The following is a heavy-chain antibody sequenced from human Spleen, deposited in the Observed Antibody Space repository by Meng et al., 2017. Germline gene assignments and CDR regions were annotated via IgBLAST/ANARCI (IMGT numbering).Heavy chain of an antibody. CDR3: AIDWYSNNLGAFNM. CDR2: IGTAGDT. D-gene: IGHD6-13*01. V-gene: IGHV3-13*03. CDR1: GFTFSSYD. J-gene: IGHJ3*02. Sequence: GESLKISCAACGFTFSSYDMHWVRQVSGKGLEWVSSIGTAGDTYYPGSVKGQFTISRDSSKNTLYLQMIRLRAEDTAVYYCAIDWYSNNLGAFNMWGQGTMVTVSS.